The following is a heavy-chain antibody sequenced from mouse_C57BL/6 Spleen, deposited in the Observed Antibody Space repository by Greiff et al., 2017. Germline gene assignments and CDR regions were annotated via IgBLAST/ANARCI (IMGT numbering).Heavy chain of an antibody. J-gene: IGHJ4*01. V-gene: IGHV1-64*01. Sequence: VQLQQPGAELVKPGASVKLSCKASGYTFTSYWMHWVKQRPGQGLEWIGMIHPNSGSTNYNEKFKSKATLTVDKSSSTAYMELRSLTSEDSAVYYCSRTGRAMDYWGQGTSVTVSS. D-gene: IGHD4-1*01. CDR1: GYTFTSYW. CDR3: SRTGRAMDY. CDR2: IHPNSGST.